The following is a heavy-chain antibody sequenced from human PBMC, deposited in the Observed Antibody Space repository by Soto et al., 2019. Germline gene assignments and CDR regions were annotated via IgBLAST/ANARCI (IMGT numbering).Heavy chain of an antibody. CDR3: ARHLSSGGGANDY. D-gene: IGHD6-25*01. J-gene: IGHJ4*02. V-gene: IGHV4-59*08. CDR1: GGSVSSFY. Sequence: PSETLSLTCTVPGGSVSSFYWSWIRQSPGKGLEWIGYMHYSGDTNYNPALKSRVTMSVDTSKNQFSLNLSSVTAADTAVYYCARHLSSGGGANDYWGQGTLVTVSS. CDR2: MHYSGDT.